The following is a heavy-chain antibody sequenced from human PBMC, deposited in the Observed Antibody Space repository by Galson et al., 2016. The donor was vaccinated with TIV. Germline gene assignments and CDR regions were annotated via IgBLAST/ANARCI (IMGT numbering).Heavy chain of an antibody. V-gene: IGHV4-59*01. CDR1: GGSITSGY. CDR3: ARDMPFDS. CDR2: IYNIWST. D-gene: IGHD2-2*01. J-gene: IGHJ4*02. Sequence: SETLSLTCTVSGGSITSGYWSWTRQPPGKGLEWVAYIYNIWSTNYNPSLKSRATISADTSKNQFSLKLSSVTAADTAVYYCARDMPFDSWGQGTLVTVSS.